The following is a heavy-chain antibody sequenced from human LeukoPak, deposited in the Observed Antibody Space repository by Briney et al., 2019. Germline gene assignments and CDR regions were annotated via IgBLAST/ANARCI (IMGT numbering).Heavy chain of an antibody. CDR1: GFTFSSYA. D-gene: IGHD4-23*01. Sequence: TGRSLRLSCAASGFTFSSYAMHWVRQAPGKGLEWVAFIRYDGSNKYYADSVKGRFTISRDNSKNTLYLQMNGLRAEDTAVYYCARESGYGGNHFDYWGQGTLVTVSS. V-gene: IGHV3-30*04. J-gene: IGHJ4*02. CDR2: IRYDGSNK. CDR3: ARESGYGGNHFDY.